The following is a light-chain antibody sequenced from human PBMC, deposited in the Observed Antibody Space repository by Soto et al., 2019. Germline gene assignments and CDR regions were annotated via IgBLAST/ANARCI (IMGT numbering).Light chain of an antibody. CDR3: HHYTRT. V-gene: IGKV1-5*01. CDR2: DAS. J-gene: IGKJ1*01. Sequence: DIQMTQSPSTFSAFVGDRVTITCRASQSITGWLAWYQQKPGKAPKLLIYDASSLEVGVPSRFSGSGSGTEFTLTISSLQPDDFATYYCHHYTRTFGQGTKVEIK. CDR1: QSITGW.